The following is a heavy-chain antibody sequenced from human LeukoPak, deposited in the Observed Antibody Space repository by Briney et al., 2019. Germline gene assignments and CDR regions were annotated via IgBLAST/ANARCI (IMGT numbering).Heavy chain of an antibody. J-gene: IGHJ4*02. CDR1: GGTFSSYA. CDR2: IIPIFGTA. CDR3: ARGVGYDSSGYYYVGYFDY. Sequence: SVKVSCKSSGGTFSSYAISWVRQAPGQGLEWMGGIIPIFGTANYAQKFQGRVTITTDESTSTAYMELSSPRSEDTAVYYCARGVGYDSSGYYYVGYFDYWGQGTLVTVSS. D-gene: IGHD3-22*01. V-gene: IGHV1-69*05.